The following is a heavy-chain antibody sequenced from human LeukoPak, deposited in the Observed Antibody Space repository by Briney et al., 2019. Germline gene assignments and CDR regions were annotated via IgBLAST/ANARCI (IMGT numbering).Heavy chain of an antibody. CDR1: GYTFTSYG. D-gene: IGHD3-3*01. J-gene: IGHJ4*02. CDR3: ARDHSHYDFWSGYLYYFDY. CDR2: ISAYNGNT. Sequence: ASVKVSCKASGYTFTSYGISWVRQAPGQGLEWMGWISAYNGNTNYAQKLQGRVTMTTDTSTSTAYMELRSLRSDDTAVYYCARDHSHYDFWSGYLYYFDYWGQGTLVTVSP. V-gene: IGHV1-18*01.